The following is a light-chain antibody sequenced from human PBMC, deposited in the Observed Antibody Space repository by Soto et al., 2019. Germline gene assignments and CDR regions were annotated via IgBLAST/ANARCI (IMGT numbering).Light chain of an antibody. CDR1: SSDVGGYNY. Sequence: QSALTQPPSASGSPGQSVTISCTGTSSDVGGYNYVSWYQQHPGKAPKLMIYVVTKRPSGVPDRFSGSKSGNTASLTVSGLQAEDEADYYCSSYSGSNKLLFGGGTKVTVL. CDR3: SSYSGSNKLL. J-gene: IGLJ2*01. CDR2: VVT. V-gene: IGLV2-8*01.